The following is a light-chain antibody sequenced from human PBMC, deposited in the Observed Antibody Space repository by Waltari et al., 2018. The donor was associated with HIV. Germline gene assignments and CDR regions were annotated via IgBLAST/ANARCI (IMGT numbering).Light chain of an antibody. CDR1: RDISND. V-gene: IGKV1-27*01. CDR2: ASS. J-gene: IGKJ5*01. CDR3: QNYDSAPVA. Sequence: DIQLSQVPSSLSASVGDRVTITCRAGRDISNDLAWYQQKPGEVPKLLIYASSSLRSGVPSRFRGSGSGTDFTLTINGLQPEDVASYYCQNYDSAPVAFGQGTRLEI.